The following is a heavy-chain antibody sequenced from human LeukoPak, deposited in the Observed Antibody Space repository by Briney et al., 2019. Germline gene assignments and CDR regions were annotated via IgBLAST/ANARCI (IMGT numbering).Heavy chain of an antibody. D-gene: IGHD3-22*01. CDR2: ISGSGGST. V-gene: IGHV3-23*01. CDR3: AKYYYDSSGYYPLIDN. CDR1: GFTFSSYG. Sequence: GGSLRLSCAASGFTFSSYGMSWVPQAPGRGLECVSAISGSGGSTTYADSVKGRFTISRDNSKNTLYLQMNSLRAEDTAVYYCAKYYYDSSGYYPLIDNWGQGTLVTVSS. J-gene: IGHJ4*02.